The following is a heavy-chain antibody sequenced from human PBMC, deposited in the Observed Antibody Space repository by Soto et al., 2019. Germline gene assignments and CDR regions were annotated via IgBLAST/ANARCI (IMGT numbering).Heavy chain of an antibody. J-gene: IGHJ5*01. CDR1: GYTFTSYV. CDR2: INAGNGNT. V-gene: IGHV1-3*01. D-gene: IGHD4-17*01. CDR3: ARELKTRDYLLGWFGL. Sequence: GASVKVSCKASGYTFTSYVFHWVRQAPGQRLEWMGWINAGNGNTKYSQNFQGRVTITRDTSASTAYMELSSLTSEDTAVYFCARELKTRDYLLGWFGLSGQGTLLTVSS.